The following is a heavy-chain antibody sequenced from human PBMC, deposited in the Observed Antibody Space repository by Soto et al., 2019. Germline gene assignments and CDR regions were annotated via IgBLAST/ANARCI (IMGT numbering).Heavy chain of an antibody. J-gene: IGHJ6*02. CDR3: AAAQHSGIEAAGTNYGMDV. Sequence: GSSVKVSCKASGFTFTSSAVQWVRQARGQRLEWIGWIVVGSGNTNYAQKFQERVTITRDMSTSTAYMELSSLRSEDTAVYYCAAAQHSGIEAAGTNYGMDVWGQGSTVTVSS. CDR2: IVVGSGNT. D-gene: IGHD6-13*01. CDR1: GFTFTSSA. V-gene: IGHV1-58*01.